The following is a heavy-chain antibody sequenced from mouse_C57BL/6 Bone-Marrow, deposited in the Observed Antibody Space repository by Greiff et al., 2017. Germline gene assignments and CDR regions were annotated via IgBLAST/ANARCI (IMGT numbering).Heavy chain of an antibody. CDR1: GYTFTSYG. CDR2: IYPRSGNT. CDR3: ASSITTGGY. J-gene: IGHJ2*01. D-gene: IGHD1-1*01. Sequence: VKLVESGAELARPGASVKLSCKASGYTFTSYGISWVKQRTGQGLEWIGEIYPRSGNTYYNEKFKGKATLTADKSSSTAYMELRSLTSEDSAVYFCASSITTGGYWGQGTTLTVSS. V-gene: IGHV1-81*01.